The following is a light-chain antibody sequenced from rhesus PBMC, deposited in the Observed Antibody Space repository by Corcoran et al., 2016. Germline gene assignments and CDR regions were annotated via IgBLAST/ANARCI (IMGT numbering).Light chain of an antibody. CDR1: QRINSN. CDR3: QQYTKWLT. Sequence: EIVLTQSPATLSLSPGERATLSCRASQRINSNLAWYQQRPRQGPSLLSNSASARAAGIPDRFSGGGSRTDFPLTIDSLEPEDFAVYSCQQYTKWLTFGGRTKVEIK. V-gene: IGKV3-42*03. CDR2: SAS. J-gene: IGKJ4*01.